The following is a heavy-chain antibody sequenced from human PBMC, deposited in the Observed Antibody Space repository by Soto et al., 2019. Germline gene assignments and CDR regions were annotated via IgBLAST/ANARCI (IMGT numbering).Heavy chain of an antibody. CDR2: ISGSGGST. Sequence: EVQLLESGGGLVQPGGSLRLSCAASGFTFSSYAMSWVRQAPGKGLEWVSAISGSGGSTYYADSVKGRFTISRDNSKNTLYLQMNSLRAEDTAVYYCAKGHKIWSVVKLWFGHYFDYWGQGTLVTVSS. J-gene: IGHJ4*02. D-gene: IGHD3-10*01. CDR3: AKGHKIWSVVKLWFGHYFDY. V-gene: IGHV3-23*01. CDR1: GFTFSSYA.